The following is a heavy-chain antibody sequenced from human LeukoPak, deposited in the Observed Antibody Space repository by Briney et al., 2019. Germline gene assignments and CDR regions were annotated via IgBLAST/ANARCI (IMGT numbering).Heavy chain of an antibody. J-gene: IGHJ5*02. CDR2: INPNSGGT. Sequence: ASVKVSCKASGFTLTGFYIHWVRQAPGQGLEWMGRINPNSGGTNFAQKLQGRVTTTRDTSTSTVYMELNRLRSYDTAVYYCARVLGETSWFDPWGQGTLVTVS. CDR3: ARVLGETSWFDP. CDR1: GFTLTGFY. D-gene: IGHD3-16*01. V-gene: IGHV1-2*06.